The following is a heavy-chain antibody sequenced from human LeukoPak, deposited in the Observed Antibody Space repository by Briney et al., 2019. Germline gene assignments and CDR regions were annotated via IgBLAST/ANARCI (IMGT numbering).Heavy chain of an antibody. Sequence: ASVKVSCKASGYTFTGYYMHWVRQAPGQGLEWMGWINPNSGGTNYAQKFQGRVTMTRDTSISTAYMELSRLRSDDTAVYYCARESIYCSGGSCYSVDYWGQGTLVTVSS. D-gene: IGHD2-15*01. J-gene: IGHJ4*02. CDR3: ARESIYCSGGSCYSVDY. V-gene: IGHV1-2*02. CDR2: INPNSGGT. CDR1: GYTFTGYY.